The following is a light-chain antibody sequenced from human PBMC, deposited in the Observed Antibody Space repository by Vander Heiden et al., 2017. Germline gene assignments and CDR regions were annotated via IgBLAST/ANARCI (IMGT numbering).Light chain of an antibody. CDR1: PGPVYKDGKTD. CDR3: MQGTNWPRA. CDR2: QVS. V-gene: IGKV2-30*01. Sequence: VVMTQSPPSLPVTLGQPASISCRSSPGPVYKDGKTDLNWFQQRPGKAPRRLIYQVSNRDTGVPHRFSGSGSGTDFTLKISGVEAEDFGVYYCMQGTNWPRAFGQGTKLEIK. J-gene: IGKJ2*01.